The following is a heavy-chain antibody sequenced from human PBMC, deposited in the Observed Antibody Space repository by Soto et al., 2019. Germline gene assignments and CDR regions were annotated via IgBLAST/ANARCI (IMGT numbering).Heavy chain of an antibody. D-gene: IGHD3-16*01. Sequence: ASETLSLTCSVSGTSISGHYWSWIRQPPEKGLEWIGYIYYTGSSNYNPSLKSRLTMSVATSKNQFSLKLRSVTAADTAVYYCARVADTTSSWFALDYWGQGTLVTVSS. V-gene: IGHV4-59*11. J-gene: IGHJ4*02. CDR3: ARVADTTSSWFALDY. CDR1: GTSISGHY. CDR2: IYYTGSS.